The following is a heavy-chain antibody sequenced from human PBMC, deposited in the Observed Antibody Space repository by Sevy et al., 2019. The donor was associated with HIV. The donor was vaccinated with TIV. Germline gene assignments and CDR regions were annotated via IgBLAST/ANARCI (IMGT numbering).Heavy chain of an antibody. J-gene: IGHJ6*02. CDR2: IYHSGST. CDR1: GGSISSGGYY. V-gene: IGHV4-31*03. D-gene: IGHD3-22*01. CDR3: ARDLRTYYYDSSGLDYYYYYGMDV. Sequence: SETLSLTCTVSGGSISSGGYYWSWIRQHPGKGLEWIGYIYHSGSTYYNPSLKSRVTISVDTSKNQFSLKLSSVTAADTAVYYCARDLRTYYYDSSGLDYYYYYGMDVWGQGTTVTVSS.